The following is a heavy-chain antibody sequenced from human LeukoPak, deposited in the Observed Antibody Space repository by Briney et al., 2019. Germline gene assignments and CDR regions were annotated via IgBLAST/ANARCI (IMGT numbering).Heavy chain of an antibody. Sequence: GGSLRLSCAASGFTFSSYAMSWVRQAPGKGLEWVSAISGSGGTTYYADSVKGRFTISRDNSKNTLYLQMNSLRAEDTAVYYCASSPYYYDSSGYWIWGQGTLVTVSS. V-gene: IGHV3-23*01. J-gene: IGHJ4*02. CDR2: ISGSGGTT. CDR3: ASSPYYYDSSGYWI. D-gene: IGHD3-22*01. CDR1: GFTFSSYA.